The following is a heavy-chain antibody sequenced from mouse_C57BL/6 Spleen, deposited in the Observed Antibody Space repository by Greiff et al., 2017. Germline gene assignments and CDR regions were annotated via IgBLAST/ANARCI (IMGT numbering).Heavy chain of an antibody. CDR3: ARYGYGNSYYAMDY. CDR1: GYTFTSYW. CDR2: IDPSDSYT. J-gene: IGHJ4*01. V-gene: IGHV1-69*01. D-gene: IGHD2-1*01. Sequence: QVQLQQPGAQLVMPGASVKLSCKASGYTFTSYWMHWVKQRPGQGLEWIGEIDPSDSYTNYNQKFKGKSTLTVDKSSSTAYMQLSSLTSDDSAVYYCARYGYGNSYYAMDYWGQGTSVTVSS.